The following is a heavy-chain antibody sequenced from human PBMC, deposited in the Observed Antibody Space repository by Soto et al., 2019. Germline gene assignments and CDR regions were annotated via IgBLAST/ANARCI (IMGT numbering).Heavy chain of an antibody. CDR1: GGSISSGGYS. Sequence: QLQLQESGSGLVKPSQTLSLTCAVSGGSISSGGYSWSWIRQPPGKGLEWIGYIYHSGSTYYNPSLKSRVTISVDRSKNQFSLKLSSVTAADTAVYYCARDRGYSYGYYAFDIWGQGTMVTVSS. J-gene: IGHJ3*02. V-gene: IGHV4-30-2*01. CDR3: ARDRGYSYGYYAFDI. D-gene: IGHD5-18*01. CDR2: IYHSGST.